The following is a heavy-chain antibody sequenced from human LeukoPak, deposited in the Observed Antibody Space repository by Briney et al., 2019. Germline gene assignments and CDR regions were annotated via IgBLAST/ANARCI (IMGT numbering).Heavy chain of an antibody. CDR2: VSFDGNTT. Sequence: GGSLRLSCAASGFXFRNYAIYWVRQAPGRGLEWAAVVSFDGNTTFYSDSVKGRFAISRDNSKNTLYLEMNSLRPEDTAVYYCARFRAATTRFDYWGQGTLVTVSS. D-gene: IGHD1/OR15-1a*01. V-gene: IGHV3-30*09. CDR1: GFXFRNYA. CDR3: ARFRAATTRFDY. J-gene: IGHJ4*02.